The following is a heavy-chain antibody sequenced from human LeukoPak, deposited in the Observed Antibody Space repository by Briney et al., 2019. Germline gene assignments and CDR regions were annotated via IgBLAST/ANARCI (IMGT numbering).Heavy chain of an antibody. CDR2: IDASGGST. D-gene: IGHD3-22*01. V-gene: IGHV3-23*01. CDR3: AKMTGSGYYYGDDYFDY. CDR1: GFTFGSYA. J-gene: IGHJ4*02. Sequence: PGGSLRLSCAASGFTFGSYAMTWVRQAPGKGLEWVSSIDASGGSTYYADSVKGRFTISRDNSKNTLYLQMNSLRAEDTAVYYCAKMTGSGYYYGDDYFDYWGQGTLVTVSS.